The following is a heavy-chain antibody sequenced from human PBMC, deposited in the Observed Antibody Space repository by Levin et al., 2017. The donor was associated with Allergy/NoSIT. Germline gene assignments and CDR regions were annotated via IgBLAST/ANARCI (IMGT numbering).Heavy chain of an antibody. CDR3: AKGGSTSCYTCWFDP. CDR2: ISGSGGST. Sequence: GGSLRLSCGASGFTFSNYAMNWVRQAPGKGLEWVSTISGSGGSTYYADSVKGRFTISRDNSKSTLYLQMNSLRAEDTAAYYCAKGGSTSCYTCWFDPWGQGTLVTVSS. D-gene: IGHD2-2*02. V-gene: IGHV3-23*01. CDR1: GFTFSNYA. J-gene: IGHJ5*02.